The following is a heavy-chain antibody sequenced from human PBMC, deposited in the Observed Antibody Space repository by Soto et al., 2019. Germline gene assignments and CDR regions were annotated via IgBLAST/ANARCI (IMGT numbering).Heavy chain of an antibody. Sequence: EVPLLESGGGLVQPGGSLRLSCAASGFTFSNYAVTWVRQAPGKGLEWVSTISGSGGSTYYADSVTGRFTISRDNSKTALLLQMNSLRAEDTAVYYCAKDQGSSWYEIVYWGQGTLVTVSS. V-gene: IGHV3-23*01. CDR2: ISGSGGST. J-gene: IGHJ4*02. CDR1: GFTFSNYA. D-gene: IGHD6-13*01. CDR3: AKDQGSSWYEIVY.